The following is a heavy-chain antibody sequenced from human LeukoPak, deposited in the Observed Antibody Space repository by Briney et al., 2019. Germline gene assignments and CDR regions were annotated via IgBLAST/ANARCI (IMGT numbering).Heavy chain of an antibody. D-gene: IGHD3-10*01. CDR3: ARGCRPYYYGSGSYSD. Sequence: ASVKVSCKASGYTFTSYDINWVRQATGQGLEWMGWMNPNSGNTGYAQKFQGRVTMTRNTSISTAYMELSSLRPEDTAVYYCARGCRPYYYGSGSYSDWGQGTLVTVSS. J-gene: IGHJ4*02. CDR2: MNPNSGNT. CDR1: GYTFTSYD. V-gene: IGHV1-8*01.